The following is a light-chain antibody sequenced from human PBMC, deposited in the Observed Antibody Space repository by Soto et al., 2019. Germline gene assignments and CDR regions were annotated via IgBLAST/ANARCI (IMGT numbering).Light chain of an antibody. CDR3: KQYGSSPMYT. Sequence: EIVLTQSPGTLSLSPGERATLSCRASQSVSSSYLAWYQQKPGQAPRLLIYGASSRATGIPDRFSGSGSGTDFTLPISRVEAEDFAVYYCKQYGSSPMYTFGQGTKLEIK. CDR2: GAS. CDR1: QSVSSSY. J-gene: IGKJ2*01. V-gene: IGKV3-20*01.